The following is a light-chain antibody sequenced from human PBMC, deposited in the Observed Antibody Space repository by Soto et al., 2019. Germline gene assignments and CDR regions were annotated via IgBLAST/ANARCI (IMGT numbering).Light chain of an antibody. Sequence: GSYNLVSWFQQLPGKVPKLIIYEGTKRPSGVSDRFSGSKSGYTASLTISGLQAEDAADYYCFSYAGNSVYVFGTGTKVTVL. J-gene: IGLJ1*01. CDR1: GSYNL. V-gene: IGLV2-23*01. CDR3: FSYAGNSVYV. CDR2: EGT.